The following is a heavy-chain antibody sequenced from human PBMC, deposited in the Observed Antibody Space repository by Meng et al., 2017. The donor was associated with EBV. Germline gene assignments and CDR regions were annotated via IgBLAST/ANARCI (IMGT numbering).Heavy chain of an antibody. D-gene: IGHD2-8*01. CDR1: GFTLRSYS. V-gene: IGHV3-21*01. CDR2: ISSNSIDI. J-gene: IGHJ4*02. Sequence: EVQLGEPGGGLGKPGESLRLSCAASGFTLRSYSMNWVRLAPGKGLEWVSSISSNSIDIYYADLVKGRFTISRDNAKNSLFLQMNSLRAEDTAVYYCARDRTSNRFDYWGQGTLVTVSS. CDR3: ARDRTSNRFDY.